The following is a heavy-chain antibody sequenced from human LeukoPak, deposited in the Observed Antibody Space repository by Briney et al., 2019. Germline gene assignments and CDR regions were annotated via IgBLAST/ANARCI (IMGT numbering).Heavy chain of an antibody. CDR1: GFTFSSYA. J-gene: IGHJ4*02. CDR2: ISSSSSYI. CDR3: ARGYIAEPRGFDY. V-gene: IGHV3-21*01. Sequence: KPGGSLRLSCAASGFTFSSYAMSWVRQAPGKGLEWVSSISSSSSYIYYADSVKGRFTISRDNAKNSLYLQMNSLRAEDTAVYYCARGYIAEPRGFDYWGQGTLVTVSS. D-gene: IGHD6-13*01.